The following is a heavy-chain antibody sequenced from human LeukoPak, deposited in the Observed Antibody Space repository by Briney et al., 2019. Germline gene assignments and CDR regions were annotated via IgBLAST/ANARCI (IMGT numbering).Heavy chain of an antibody. CDR1: GFTFSSYS. V-gene: IGHV3-23*01. J-gene: IGHJ6*02. CDR2: ISCSGGNI. Sequence: LSGGSLRLSCAASGFTFSSYSMSWVRQAPGKGLEWVSSISCSGGNIYYADSVKGRFTISRDNSKNTLYLQMNSLRAEDTAVYYCARELPSESSGWYLDVWGQGTMVTVSS. CDR3: ARELPSESSGWYLDV. D-gene: IGHD6-19*01.